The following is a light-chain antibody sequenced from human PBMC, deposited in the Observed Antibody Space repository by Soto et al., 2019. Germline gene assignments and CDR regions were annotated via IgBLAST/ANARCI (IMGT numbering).Light chain of an antibody. CDR1: NSDVGGYNH. CDR2: EVT. V-gene: IGLV2-14*01. Sequence: QSALTQPASVSGSPGQSITISCTGTNSDVGGYNHVSWYQIHPGKAPKLIIYEVTSRPSGVSYRFSGSKSGNSASLTISGLQAEDEADYYCSSYASSSSYVFGGGTKLTVL. CDR3: SSYASSSSYV. J-gene: IGLJ1*01.